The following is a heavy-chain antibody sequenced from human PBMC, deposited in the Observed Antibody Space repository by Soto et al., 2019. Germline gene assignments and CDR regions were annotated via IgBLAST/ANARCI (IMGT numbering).Heavy chain of an antibody. Sequence: TFINLGVRRVLKNPGKGLEWVSSISSSSSYIYYADSVKGRFTISRDNAKNSLYLQMNSLRAEDMAVYYCAKGDRKNGMDIWGQGPTGTVPS. CDR2: ISSSSSYI. V-gene: IGHV3-21*01. CDR1: TFINLG. D-gene: IGHD3-22*01. J-gene: IGHJ6*02. CDR3: AKGDRKNGMDI.